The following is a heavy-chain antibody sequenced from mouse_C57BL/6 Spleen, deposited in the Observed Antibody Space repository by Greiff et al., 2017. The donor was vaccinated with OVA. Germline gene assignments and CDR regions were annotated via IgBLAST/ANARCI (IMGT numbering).Heavy chain of an antibody. Sequence: EVMLVESGGGLVKPGGSLKLSCAASGFTFSSYAMSWVRQTPDKRLEWVATISDGGSYTYYPDNVKGRFTISRDNAKNNLYLQMSHLKSEDTAMYYCARGRAMDYWGQGTSVTVSS. J-gene: IGHJ4*01. D-gene: IGHD6-1*01. CDR3: ARGRAMDY. CDR2: ISDGGSYT. V-gene: IGHV5-4*03. CDR1: GFTFSSYA.